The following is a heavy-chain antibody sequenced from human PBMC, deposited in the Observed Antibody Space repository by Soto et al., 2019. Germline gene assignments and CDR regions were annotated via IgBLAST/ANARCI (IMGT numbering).Heavy chain of an antibody. V-gene: IGHV3-48*01. J-gene: IGHJ6*02. Sequence: PGGSLRLSCAASGFTFSSYSMNWVRQAPGKGLDWVSYISSSSSTIYYADSVKGRFTISRDNAKNSLYLQMNSLRAEDTAVYYCARAYEYYDIFTGLSYGMDVWGQGTTVTVSS. D-gene: IGHD3-9*01. CDR2: ISSSSSTI. CDR1: GFTFSSYS. CDR3: ARAYEYYDIFTGLSYGMDV.